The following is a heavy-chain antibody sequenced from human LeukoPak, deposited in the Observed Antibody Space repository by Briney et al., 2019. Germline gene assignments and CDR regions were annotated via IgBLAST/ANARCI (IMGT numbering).Heavy chain of an antibody. D-gene: IGHD3-16*02. V-gene: IGHV3-21*01. CDR2: ISMSSRYT. CDR3: AGVLPRPPLSVIDY. J-gene: IGHJ4*02. CDR1: GFTLISYS. Sequence: RGSLRLSCAPSGFTLISYSTNWVRPTPEKGLEWVSSISMSSRYTYYTDSVKGRFTISRDNAKNSLYLQMNSLRAEDTAVYYCAGVLPRPPLSVIDYWGQGTLVTVSS.